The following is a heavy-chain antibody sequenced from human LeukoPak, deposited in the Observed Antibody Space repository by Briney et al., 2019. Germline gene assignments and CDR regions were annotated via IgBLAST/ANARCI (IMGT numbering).Heavy chain of an antibody. CDR2: IYYSGST. D-gene: IGHD3-10*01. J-gene: IGHJ5*02. CDR3: ARELLWFGDHRRFDP. Sequence: SETLSLTFTVSGGSVSSGSYYWSWIRQPPGKGLEWIGYIYYSGSTNYNPSLKSRVTISVDTSKNQFSLKLSSVTAADTAVYYCARELLWFGDHRRFDPWGQGTLVTVSS. CDR1: GGSVSSGSYY. V-gene: IGHV4-61*01.